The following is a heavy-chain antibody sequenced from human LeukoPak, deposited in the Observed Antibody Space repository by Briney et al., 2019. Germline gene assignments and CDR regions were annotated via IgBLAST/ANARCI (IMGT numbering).Heavy chain of an antibody. Sequence: ASVKVSCKASGYTFTSYDINWVRQATGQGLEWMGWMNPNSGNTGYAQKFQGRVTMTRNTSISTAYMELSSLRSEDTAVYYCARGPLYYDFWSGYYLRTGLDPWGQGTLVTVSS. V-gene: IGHV1-8*01. D-gene: IGHD3-3*01. J-gene: IGHJ5*02. CDR2: MNPNSGNT. CDR3: ARGPLYYDFWSGYYLRTGLDP. CDR1: GYTFTSYD.